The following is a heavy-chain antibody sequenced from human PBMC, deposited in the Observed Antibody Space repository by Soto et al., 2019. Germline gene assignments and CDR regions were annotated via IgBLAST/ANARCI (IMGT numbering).Heavy chain of an antibody. CDR1: GGSFSGYY. D-gene: IGHD3-10*01. J-gene: IGHJ4*02. CDR2: INHSGST. V-gene: IGHV4-34*01. Sequence: QVQLQQWGAGLLKPSETLSLTCAVYGGSFSGYYWSWIRQPPGKGLEWIGEINHSGSTNYNPSLNTRVAISVDTSNNQLSLNLSSVTAADTAVYYCARDPPTYYYGSAIVGYFDYWGQGTLVTVSS. CDR3: ARDPPTYYYGSAIVGYFDY.